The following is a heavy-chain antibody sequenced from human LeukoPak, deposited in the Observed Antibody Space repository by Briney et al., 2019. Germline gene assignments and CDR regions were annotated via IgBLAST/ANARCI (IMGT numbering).Heavy chain of an antibody. CDR2: SRDKGQSHTT. J-gene: IGHJ4*02. D-gene: IGHD2/OR15-2a*01. CDR1: GFTFSDYH. CDR3: ARDSKKHSHDY. V-gene: IGHV3-72*01. Sequence: GGSLRLSCDASGFTFSDYHMDWVRQAPGKGLERVGRSRDKGQSHTTEYAASVRGRFTISRDDSKNSLSLQLNSLKTEDTAVYYCARDSKKHSHDYWGQGILATVSS.